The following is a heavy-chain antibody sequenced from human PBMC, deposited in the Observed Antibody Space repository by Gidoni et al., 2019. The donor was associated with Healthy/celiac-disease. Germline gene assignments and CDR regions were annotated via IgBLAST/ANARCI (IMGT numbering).Heavy chain of an antibody. CDR2: INHSGST. V-gene: IGHV4-34*01. CDR1: GGSFSGYY. CDR3: ASVDTAMDKNFAY. J-gene: IGHJ4*02. D-gene: IGHD5-18*01. Sequence: QVQLQQWGAGLLKPSETLSITCAVDGGSFSGYYWSWIRQPPGKGLEWIGEINHSGSTNYNPSLKSRVTISVDTSKIQFSLKLSSVTAADTAVYYCASVDTAMDKNFAYWGQGTLVTVSS.